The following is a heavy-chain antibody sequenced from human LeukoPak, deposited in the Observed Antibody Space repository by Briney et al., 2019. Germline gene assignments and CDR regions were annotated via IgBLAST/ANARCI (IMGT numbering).Heavy chain of an antibody. CDR1: GLTVSSNY. V-gene: IGHV3-53*01. J-gene: IGHJ4*02. CDR2: IYSGGST. CDR3: ARDQEAAAY. D-gene: IGHD6-13*01. Sequence: PGGSLRFSGAASGLTVSSNYMNWVRQAPGKGLEWVSVIYSGGSTYYADSVKGRFTISRDNSKNTLYLQMNSLRAEDTAVYYCARDQEAAAYWGQGTLVTVSS.